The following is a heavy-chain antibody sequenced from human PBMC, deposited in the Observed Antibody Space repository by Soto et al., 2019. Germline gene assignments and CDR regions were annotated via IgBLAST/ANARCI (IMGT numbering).Heavy chain of an antibody. Sequence: PSETLSLTCSVSGGSIGSYYGSWIRQPPGKGLEWIGYIYYSGSTNYNPSLKSRVTISVDTSKNQFSLKLSSVTAADTAVYYCARRYGGNFDYWGQGTLVTVSS. D-gene: IGHD3-16*01. V-gene: IGHV4-59*01. CDR2: IYYSGST. CDR3: ARRYGGNFDY. CDR1: GGSIGSYY. J-gene: IGHJ4*02.